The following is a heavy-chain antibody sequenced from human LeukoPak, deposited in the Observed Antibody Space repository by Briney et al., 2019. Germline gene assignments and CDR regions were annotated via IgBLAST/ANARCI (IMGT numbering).Heavy chain of an antibody. Sequence: GASVKASCKASGYTFTSYDINWVGQATGQGGEWMGWMNTKSGKKGNVQKFQGRVTITSNTSISTAYMELSSLRSEDTAVYYCARGATTADAFDLWGQGTMVTVSS. V-gene: IGHV1-8*03. J-gene: IGHJ3*01. D-gene: IGHD5-24*01. CDR2: MNTKSGKK. CDR3: ARGATTADAFDL. CDR1: GYTFTSYD.